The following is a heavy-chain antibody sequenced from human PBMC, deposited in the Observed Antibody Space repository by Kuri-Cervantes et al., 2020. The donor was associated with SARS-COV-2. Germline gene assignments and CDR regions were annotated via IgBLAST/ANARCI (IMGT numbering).Heavy chain of an antibody. D-gene: IGHD1-1*01. Sequence: GESLKISCAASGFTFSSYGMHWVRQAPGKGLEWVAVIWYGGSNKYYADSVKGRFTISRDNSKNTLYLQMNSLRAEDTAVYYCAKLSNWDDAFDIWGQGTMVTVSS. CDR3: AKLSNWDDAFDI. CDR2: IWYGGSNK. CDR1: GFTFSSYG. V-gene: IGHV3-30*02. J-gene: IGHJ3*02.